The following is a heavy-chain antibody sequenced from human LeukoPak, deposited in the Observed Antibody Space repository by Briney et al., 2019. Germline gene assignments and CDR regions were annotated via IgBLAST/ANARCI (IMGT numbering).Heavy chain of an antibody. CDR1: GYTFTGYY. Sequence: ASVKVSCKASGYTFTGYYMHWVRQAPGQGLEWMGWINPNSGGTNYAQKFQGRVTMTRDTSISTAYMELSRLRSDDTAVYYCARDRWPARITMVRGEIDYWGQGTLVTVSS. CDR3: ARDRWPARITMVRGEIDY. CDR2: INPNSGGT. V-gene: IGHV1-2*02. D-gene: IGHD3-10*01. J-gene: IGHJ4*02.